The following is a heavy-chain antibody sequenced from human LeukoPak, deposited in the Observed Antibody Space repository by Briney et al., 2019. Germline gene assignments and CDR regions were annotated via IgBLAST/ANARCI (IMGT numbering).Heavy chain of an antibody. D-gene: IGHD2-15*01. V-gene: IGHV3-30*04. J-gene: IGHJ4*02. CDR2: ISYDGSNK. CDR3: ARDRSRYCSGGSCYSGKDY. CDR1: GFTFSSYA. Sequence: PGGSLRLSCAASGFTFSSYAMHWVHQAPGKGLEWVAVISYDGSNKYYADSVKGRFTISRDNSKNTLYLQMNSLRAEDTAVYYCARDRSRYCSGGSCYSGKDYWGQGTLVTVSS.